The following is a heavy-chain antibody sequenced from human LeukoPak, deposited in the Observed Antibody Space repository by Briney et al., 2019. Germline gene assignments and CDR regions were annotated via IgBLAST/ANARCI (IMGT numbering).Heavy chain of an antibody. Sequence: PSETLSLTCTVSGGSISSGDYYWSWIRQPPGKGLEWIGYIYYSGSTYYNPSLKSRVTISVDTSKNQFSLKLSSVTAADTAVYYCAGYDSGSYLGLYYFDYWGQGTLVTVSS. CDR2: IYYSGST. CDR1: GGSISSGDYY. V-gene: IGHV4-30-4*08. CDR3: AGYDSGSYLGLYYFDY. D-gene: IGHD1-26*01. J-gene: IGHJ4*02.